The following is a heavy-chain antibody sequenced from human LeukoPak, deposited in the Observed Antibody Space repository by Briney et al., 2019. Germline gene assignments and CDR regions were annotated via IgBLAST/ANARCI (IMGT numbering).Heavy chain of an antibody. CDR1: GFTFSSYA. J-gene: IGHJ4*02. V-gene: IGHV3-23*01. Sequence: GSLRLSCAASGFTFSSYAMSWVRQAPGKGLEWVSAFSGSGGSTYYADSVKGRFTISRDNSKNTLYLQMNSLRAEDTAVYYCAKKGGIVVVPAAPYYFDYWGQGTLVTVSS. CDR2: FSGSGGST. CDR3: AKKGGIVVVPAAPYYFDY. D-gene: IGHD2-2*01.